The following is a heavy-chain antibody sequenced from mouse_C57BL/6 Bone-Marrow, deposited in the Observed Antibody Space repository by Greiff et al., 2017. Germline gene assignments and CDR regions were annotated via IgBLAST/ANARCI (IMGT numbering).Heavy chain of an antibody. J-gene: IGHJ3*01. D-gene: IGHD6-1*01. CDR2: IHPKSGST. Sequence: VQLQQPGAELVKPGASVKLSCKASGYTFTSYWMHWVKQRPGQGLEWIGLIHPKSGSTNYNEKFKSKATLTVDKSSSTAYMQIIILTSEYSAAYYCARLGSYAAWFAYWGQGTLVTVSA. CDR3: ARLGSYAAWFAY. CDR1: GYTFTSYW. V-gene: IGHV1-64*01.